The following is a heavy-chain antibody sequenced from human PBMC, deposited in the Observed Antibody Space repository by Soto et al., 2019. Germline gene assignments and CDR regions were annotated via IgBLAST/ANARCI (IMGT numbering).Heavy chain of an antibody. Sequence: GGSLRLSCAASGFTFSNAWMNWVRQAPGKGLEWVGRIKSKTDGGTTDYAAPVKGRFTIPRDDSKTPLYLQMNSLKTKETAVYYCTTDLYYDFWSGYSMDVWGQGTTVTGSS. J-gene: IGHJ6*02. CDR1: GFTFSNAW. CDR3: TTDLYYDFWSGYSMDV. V-gene: IGHV3-15*07. D-gene: IGHD3-3*01. CDR2: IKSKTDGGTT.